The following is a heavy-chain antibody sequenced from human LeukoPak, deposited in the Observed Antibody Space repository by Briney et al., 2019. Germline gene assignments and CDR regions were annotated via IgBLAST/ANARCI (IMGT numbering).Heavy chain of an antibody. CDR3: AKVPLFMINDAFDV. J-gene: IGHJ3*01. D-gene: IGHD3-16*01. CDR2: IRFDGSFK. CDR1: GFSFYKYG. V-gene: IGHV3-30*02. Sequence: GGSLRLSCAVSGFSFYKYGMHWVRQAPGKGLEWVAFIRFDGSFKTYADSVRGRFTISRDNSANTLFLQLNSLRADDTAVYYCAKVPLFMINDAFDVWGQGTLVTVSS.